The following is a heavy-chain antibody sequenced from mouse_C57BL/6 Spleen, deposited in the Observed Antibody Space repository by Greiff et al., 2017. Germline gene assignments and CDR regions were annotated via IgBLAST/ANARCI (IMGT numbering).Heavy chain of an antibody. CDR1: GYTFTSYW. CDR3: ARASYSNYVGYAMDY. D-gene: IGHD2-5*01. J-gene: IGHJ4*01. V-gene: IGHV1-61*01. Sequence: QVQLQQPGAELVRPGSSVKLSCKASGYTFTSYWMDWVKQRPGQGLEWIGNIYPSDSETHYNQKFKDKATLTVDKSSSTAYMQLSSLTSGDSAVYYCARASYSNYVGYAMDYWGQGTSVTVSS. CDR2: IYPSDSET.